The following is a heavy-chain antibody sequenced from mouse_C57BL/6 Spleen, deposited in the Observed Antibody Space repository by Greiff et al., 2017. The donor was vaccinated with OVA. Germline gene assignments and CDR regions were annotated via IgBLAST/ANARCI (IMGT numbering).Heavy chain of an antibody. V-gene: IGHV1-54*01. D-gene: IGHD2-4*01. CDR1: GYAFTNYL. CDR2: INPGSGGT. J-gene: IGHJ2*01. Sequence: VQLQQSGAELVRPGTSVKVSCKASGYAFTNYLIEWVKQRPGQGLEWIGVINPGSGGTNYNEKFKGKAPLPADKTSSTAYLQLSSLTSEDSAVYYCARSDYDYSYFDYWGQGTTLTVSS. CDR3: ARSDYDYSYFDY.